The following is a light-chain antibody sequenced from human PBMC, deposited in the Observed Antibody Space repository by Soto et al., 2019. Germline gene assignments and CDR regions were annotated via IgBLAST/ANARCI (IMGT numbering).Light chain of an antibody. CDR1: SSDVGGYNY. V-gene: IGLV2-8*01. CDR2: EVS. Sequence: QSALTQPPSASGSPGQSVTISCTGTSSDVGGYNYVSWYQQHPGKAPKLMIYEVSKRPSGVPDRFSGSKSGNTASLTVSGLQAEDEADYYCSSYAGSKNRGYVFGTGTKLTVL. CDR3: SSYAGSKNRGYV. J-gene: IGLJ1*01.